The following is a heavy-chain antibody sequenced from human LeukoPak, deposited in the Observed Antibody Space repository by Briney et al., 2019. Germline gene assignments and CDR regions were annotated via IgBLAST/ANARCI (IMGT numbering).Heavy chain of an antibody. V-gene: IGHV3-74*01. CDR2: IYSDGSST. J-gene: IGHJ3*02. CDR3: ARGEYCSGGSCYSAAFDI. Sequence: GGSLRLSCAASGFTFSSYWMHWVRQAPGKGLVWFSRIYSDGSSTNYADSVKGRFTISRDNAKNTLYLQMNSLRAEDTAVYYCARGEYCSGGSCYSAAFDIWGQGTMVTVSS. D-gene: IGHD2-15*01. CDR1: GFTFSSYW.